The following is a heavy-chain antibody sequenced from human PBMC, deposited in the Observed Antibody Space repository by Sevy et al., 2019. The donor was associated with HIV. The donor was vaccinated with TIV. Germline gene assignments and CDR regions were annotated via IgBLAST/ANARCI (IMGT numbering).Heavy chain of an antibody. Sequence: SETLSLTCAVSGYSISSGYYWGWIRQPPGKGLEWIGSIYHSGSTYYNPSLKSRVTISVDTSKNQFSLKLSSVTAADTAVYYCAREPSITMIVVVNETPDAFDIWGQGTMVTVSS. J-gene: IGHJ3*02. CDR2: IYHSGST. CDR1: GYSISSGYY. CDR3: AREPSITMIVVVNETPDAFDI. V-gene: IGHV4-38-2*02. D-gene: IGHD3-22*01.